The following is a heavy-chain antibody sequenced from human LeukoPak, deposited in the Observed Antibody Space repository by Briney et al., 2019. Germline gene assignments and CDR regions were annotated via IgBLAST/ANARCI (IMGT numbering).Heavy chain of an antibody. D-gene: IGHD1-26*01. Sequence: SETLSLTCTVSGGSISNYYWTWIRQPPGKGLEWIGYIYYSGSTYYNPSLKSRVTISVGPSKNQFSLKLTSVAAADTAVYYCARLSGSPHPPFDYWGQGTLVTVSS. V-gene: IGHV4-59*08. CDR3: ARLSGSPHPPFDY. CDR1: GGSISNYY. J-gene: IGHJ4*02. CDR2: IYYSGST.